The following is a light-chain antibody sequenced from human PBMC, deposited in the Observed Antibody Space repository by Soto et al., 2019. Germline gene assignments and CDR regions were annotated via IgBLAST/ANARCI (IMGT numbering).Light chain of an antibody. J-gene: IGLJ3*02. CDR1: TLTKQY. V-gene: IGLV3-25*03. CDR2: KDT. CDR3: QSADGSGTWV. Sequence: SYELTQPPSVFVAPGQTARVTCSGDTLTKQYAYWYQQKPGQAPVLLIFKDTERPSGIPERFSGSSSGETVTLTISGVQAEYEADYYCQSADGSGTWVFGGGTKLTVL.